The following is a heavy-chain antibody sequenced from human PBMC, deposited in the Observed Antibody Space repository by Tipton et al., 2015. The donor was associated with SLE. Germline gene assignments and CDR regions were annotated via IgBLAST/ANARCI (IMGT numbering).Heavy chain of an antibody. V-gene: IGHV4-59*07. Sequence: TLSLTCTVSGGSINSYYWSWIRQPPGKGLEWIGYIYYSGSTNYNPSLKSRVTISVDTSKNQCSLKLSSVTAADTAVYYCASWSPERTSGWSRFDYWGQGTLVTVSS. CDR2: IYYSGST. D-gene: IGHD6-19*01. CDR1: GGSINSYY. J-gene: IGHJ4*02. CDR3: ASWSPERTSGWSRFDY.